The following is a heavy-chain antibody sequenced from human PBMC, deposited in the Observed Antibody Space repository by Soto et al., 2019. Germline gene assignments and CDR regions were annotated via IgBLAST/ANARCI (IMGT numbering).Heavy chain of an antibody. J-gene: IGHJ4*02. V-gene: IGHV4-59*01. D-gene: IGHD5-18*01. CDR3: ARAPRGYSYGHFDY. Sequence: TSETLSLTCTVSGGSISTYYWSWIRQPPGKGLEWIGYIYYSGSTSYNPSLKSRVTISVDTSKNQFSLKLRSVTAADTAVYYCARAPRGYSYGHFDYWGQGTLVTVSS. CDR1: GGSISTYY. CDR2: IYYSGST.